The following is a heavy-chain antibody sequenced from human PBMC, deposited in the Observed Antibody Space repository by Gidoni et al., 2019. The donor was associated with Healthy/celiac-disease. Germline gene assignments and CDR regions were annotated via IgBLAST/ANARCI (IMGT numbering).Heavy chain of an antibody. Sequence: QVQLVESGGGVVQPGRSLRLSCAASGFTFSSYAMHWVRQAPGKGLEWVAVISYDGSNKYYADSVKGRFTISRDNSKNTLYLQMNSLRAEDTAVYDCARMGGGPSDYWGQGTLVTVSS. J-gene: IGHJ4*02. CDR1: GFTFSSYA. V-gene: IGHV3-30-3*01. CDR2: ISYDGSNK. CDR3: ARMGGGPSDY.